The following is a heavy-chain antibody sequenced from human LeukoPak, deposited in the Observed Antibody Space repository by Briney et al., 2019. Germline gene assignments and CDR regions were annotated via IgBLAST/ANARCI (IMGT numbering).Heavy chain of an antibody. Sequence: SETLSLTCAVSGASINDFYWTWIRQPPGKGLEWIGYVYYGGSTNYNPSLKSRVSMSVDTSKNQFSLTLTSVTAADTAFYYCARGGIRGYSAFDNLDFWGLGTHVTVSS. V-gene: IGHV4-59*01. D-gene: IGHD5-12*01. J-gene: IGHJ4*02. CDR2: VYYGGST. CDR1: GASINDFY. CDR3: ARGGIRGYSAFDNLDF.